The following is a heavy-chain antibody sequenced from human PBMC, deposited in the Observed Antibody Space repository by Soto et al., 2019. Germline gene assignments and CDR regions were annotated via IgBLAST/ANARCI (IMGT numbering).Heavy chain of an antibody. CDR3: TRDQPITP. D-gene: IGHD3-10*01. CDR2: IRSKGSGGTS. CDR1: GFTFGDYA. J-gene: IGHJ3*01. V-gene: IGHV3-49*04. Sequence: GGSLRLSCTASGFTFGDYAMSWVRQAPGKGLEWVGFIRSKGSGGTSEYAASVKGRFTFSRDDSKSIAYLQMNSLKIEDTAVYYCTRDQPITPWGQGTMVTVSS.